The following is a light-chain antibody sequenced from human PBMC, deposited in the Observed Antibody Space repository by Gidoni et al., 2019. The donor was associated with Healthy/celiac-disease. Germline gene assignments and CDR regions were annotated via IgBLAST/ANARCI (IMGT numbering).Light chain of an antibody. CDR3: QQYGISPRT. J-gene: IGKJ1*01. CDR2: GAS. CDR1: QSFSSSY. V-gene: IGKV3-20*01. Sequence: EIVLTQSPGTLSLSPGERATLSCRASQSFSSSYLAWYQQKPVQAPRLLIYGASSRSTGIPDRFSGRGSGTDFTLTISRLEPEDFAVYYCQQYGISPRTFGQGTKVEIK.